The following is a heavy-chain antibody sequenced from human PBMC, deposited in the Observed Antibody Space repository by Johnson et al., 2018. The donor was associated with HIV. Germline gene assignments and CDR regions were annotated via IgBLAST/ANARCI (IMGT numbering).Heavy chain of an antibody. CDR2: ISYDGSNK. D-gene: IGHD1-26*01. J-gene: IGHJ3*02. CDR1: GFTFSSYG. CDR3: AKGRWEATTYDDAFDI. V-gene: IGHV3-30*18. Sequence: QEKLVESGGGLVQPGGSLRLSCAASGFTFSSYGMHWVRQAPGKGLEWVAVISYDGSNKYYADSVKGRFTISRDNSKNTLYLQMNSLRAEDTAVYYCAKGRWEATTYDDAFDIWGQGTMVTVSS.